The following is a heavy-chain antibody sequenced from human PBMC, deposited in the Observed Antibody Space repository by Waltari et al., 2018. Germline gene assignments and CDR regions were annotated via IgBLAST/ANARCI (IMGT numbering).Heavy chain of an antibody. V-gene: IGHV5-10-1*03. CDR2: IDRSDPYT. CDR1: GYSFTNYW. J-gene: IGHJ5*02. D-gene: IGHD2-2*01. Sequence: EVQLVQSGAEVKKPGESLRISCKASGYSFTNYWISWVRQMPGKGLEWLGTIDRSDPYTNFSPSFQGHVTISADVSISTVYLQWSSLKASDTAIYYCARQTSGGSTTSTSGWFDPWGQGTLVTVSS. CDR3: ARQTSGGSTTSTSGWFDP.